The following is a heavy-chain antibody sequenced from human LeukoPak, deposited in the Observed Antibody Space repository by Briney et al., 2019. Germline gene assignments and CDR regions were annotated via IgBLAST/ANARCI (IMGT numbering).Heavy chain of an antibody. CDR1: GFTFSIYA. J-gene: IGHJ4*02. CDR3: ARDRPNYYGSDGHYYRRDGDY. D-gene: IGHD3-22*01. Sequence: GGSLRLSCAASGFTFSIYAMSWVRQAPGKGLQWVSSITSRGESTWYVDSVKGRFTITRDNSENTLYLQMHCLRAEDTAVYYCARDRPNYYGSDGHYYRRDGDYWGRGTLVSVSS. V-gene: IGHV3-23*01. CDR2: ITSRGEST.